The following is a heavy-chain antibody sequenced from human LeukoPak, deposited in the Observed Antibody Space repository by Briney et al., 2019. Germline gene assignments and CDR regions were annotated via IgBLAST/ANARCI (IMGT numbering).Heavy chain of an antibody. CDR3: ARDLGSGSYLSWYYMDV. J-gene: IGHJ6*03. D-gene: IGHD3-10*01. CDR1: GYTFTSYD. Sequence: ASVKVSCKASGYTFTSYDINWVRQATGQGLEWMGWMNPSSGNTGYAQKFQGRVTMTRDTSIGTAYMELSSLRSEDSAVYYCARDLGSGSYLSWYYMDVWGKGTTVTISS. CDR2: MNPSSGNT. V-gene: IGHV1-8*01.